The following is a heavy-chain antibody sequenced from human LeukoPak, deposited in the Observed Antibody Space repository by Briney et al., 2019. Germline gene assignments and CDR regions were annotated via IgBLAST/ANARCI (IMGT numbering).Heavy chain of an antibody. CDR3: AKDGAYDWNDKSDY. Sequence: GGSLRLSCAASGFTFSSYWMSWVRQAPGKGLEWVANIKRDGKEKHYVDSVKGRFTISRDNARNSLYLQMSSLRAEDTAVYYCAKDGAYDWNDKSDYWGQGTLVTVSS. CDR2: IKRDGKEK. D-gene: IGHD1-20*01. J-gene: IGHJ4*02. V-gene: IGHV3-7*01. CDR1: GFTFSSYW.